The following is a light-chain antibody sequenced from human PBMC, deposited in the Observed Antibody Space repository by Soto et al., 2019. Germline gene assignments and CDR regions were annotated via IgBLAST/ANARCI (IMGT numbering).Light chain of an antibody. Sequence: DIQMTQSPSSLSASVGDRVTITCRARQSISTYLNWYQQRPGKAPKLLISIASRLQSGVPSRFSGSGSGTDFTLTISRLQPEDFASYFCQQSYSTPYTFGQGTKV. CDR2: IAS. J-gene: IGKJ2*01. V-gene: IGKV1-39*01. CDR1: QSISTY. CDR3: QQSYSTPYT.